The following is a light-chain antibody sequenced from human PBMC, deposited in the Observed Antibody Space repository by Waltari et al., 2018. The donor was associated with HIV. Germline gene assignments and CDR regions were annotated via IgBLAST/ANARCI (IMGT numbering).Light chain of an antibody. CDR3: QSYDNSLGGFYV. CDR1: RSNIGAGSD. J-gene: IGLJ1*01. CDR2: GST. V-gene: IGLV1-40*01. Sequence: QSVLTQPPSVSGAPGQRVTISCTGSRSNIGAGSDVHWYRHLPGTAPQLLLYGSTNRPSGVPGRFSGSKSGTSASLAITGLQAEDEAEYFCQSYDNSLGGFYVFGTGTMLTV.